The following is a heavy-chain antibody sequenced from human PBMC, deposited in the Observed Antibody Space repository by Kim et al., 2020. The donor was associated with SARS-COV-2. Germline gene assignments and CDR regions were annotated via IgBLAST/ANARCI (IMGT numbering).Heavy chain of an antibody. CDR2: ISWNSGST. Sequence: GGSLRLSCAASGFTFDDYAMHWVRQAPGKGLEWVSGISWNSGSTGYADSVKGRFTISRDNAKNSLYLQMNRLRAEDTALYYCAKGSDNWNCFLPGFDPWGQGTLVTVSS. J-gene: IGHJ5*02. D-gene: IGHD1-7*01. CDR3: AKGSDNWNCFLPGFDP. V-gene: IGHV3-9*01. CDR1: GFTFDDYA.